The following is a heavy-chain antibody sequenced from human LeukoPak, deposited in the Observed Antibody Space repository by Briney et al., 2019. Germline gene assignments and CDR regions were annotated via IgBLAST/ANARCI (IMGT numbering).Heavy chain of an antibody. CDR3: ARRWDDYGNYFDN. Sequence: SETLSLTCTVSGGSMTSRNYYWGWIRQPPGKGPEWIGSIYYSGSTDYNPSLKDRVTIYVDTSKNRFSLKLSSVTAADPAVYFCARRWDDYGNYFDNWGQGTLVTVSS. J-gene: IGHJ4*02. V-gene: IGHV4-39*01. D-gene: IGHD4-17*01. CDR2: IYYSGST. CDR1: GGSMTSRNYY.